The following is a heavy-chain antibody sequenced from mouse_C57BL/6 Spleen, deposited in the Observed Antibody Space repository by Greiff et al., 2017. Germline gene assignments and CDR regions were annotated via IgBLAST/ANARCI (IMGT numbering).Heavy chain of an antibody. D-gene: IGHD2-5*01. V-gene: IGHV2-2*01. J-gene: IGHJ3*01. Sequence: QVQLKESGPGLVQPSQSLSITCTVSGFSLTSYGVHWVRQSPGKGLEWLGVIWSGGSTDYNAAFISRLSISKDNSKSQVFFKMNSLQADDTAIYYCARVDYSNYWFAYWGQGTLVTVSA. CDR2: IWSGGST. CDR3: ARVDYSNYWFAY. CDR1: GFSLTSYG.